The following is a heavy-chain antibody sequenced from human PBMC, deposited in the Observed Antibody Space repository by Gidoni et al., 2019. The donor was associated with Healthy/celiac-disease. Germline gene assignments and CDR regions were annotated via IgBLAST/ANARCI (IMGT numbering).Heavy chain of an antibody. V-gene: IGHV1-46*01. CDR3: AREFFFFGESRGGYYYYGMDV. D-gene: IGHD3-10*01. J-gene: IGHJ6*02. CDR1: GYPFTSSY. Sequence: QVQPVQSGAEVKKPGASVKVSCKASGYPFTSSYMPWGRQAPGQGLERMGIINPSGGSTSYAQKFQGRVTMTRDTSTSTVYMELSSLRSEDTAVYYCAREFFFFGESRGGYYYYGMDVWGQGTTVTVSS. CDR2: INPSGGST.